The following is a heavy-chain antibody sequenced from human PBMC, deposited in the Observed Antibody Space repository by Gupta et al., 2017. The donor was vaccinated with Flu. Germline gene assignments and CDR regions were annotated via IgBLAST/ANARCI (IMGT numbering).Heavy chain of an antibody. V-gene: IGHV3-21*01. CDR2: ISSSRSYI. J-gene: IGHJ4*02. CDR3: VSSWGTRAYMDH. CDR1: FSTYG. Sequence: FSTYGMNWARQARGKGLEWVSFISSSRSYIYYADSMRGRFSISRDNAKNSLYLQMNSLRAEDTAVYYCVSSWGTRAYMDHWGQGTLVTVSS. D-gene: IGHD3-16*01.